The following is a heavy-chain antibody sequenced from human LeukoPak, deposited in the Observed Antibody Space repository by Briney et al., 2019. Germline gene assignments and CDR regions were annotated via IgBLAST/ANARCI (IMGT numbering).Heavy chain of an antibody. CDR1: GGPISSSSYY. V-gene: IGHV4-39*01. J-gene: IGHJ5*02. Sequence: SETLSLTCTVSGGPISSSSYYWGWIRQPPGKGLEWIGSIYYSGSTYYNPSLKSRVTISVDTSKNQFSLKLSSVTAADTAVYYCARNYYDSSGYSFSPWGQGTLVTVSS. D-gene: IGHD3-22*01. CDR2: IYYSGST. CDR3: ARNYYDSSGYSFSP.